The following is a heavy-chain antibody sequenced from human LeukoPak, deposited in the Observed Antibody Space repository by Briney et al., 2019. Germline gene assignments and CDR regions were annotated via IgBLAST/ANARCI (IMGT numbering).Heavy chain of an antibody. J-gene: IGHJ5*02. V-gene: IGHV3-30*18. CDR1: GFTFSSYA. D-gene: IGHD3-10*01. Sequence: GGSLRLSCAASGFTFSSYAMSWVRQAPGKGLEWVAVISFDGSNKYYADSVKGRFTISRDSSKNTLFLQMNSLRAEDTAVYYCAKTGNYHHNWFDPWGQGTLVTVSS. CDR2: ISFDGSNK. CDR3: AKTGNYHHNWFDP.